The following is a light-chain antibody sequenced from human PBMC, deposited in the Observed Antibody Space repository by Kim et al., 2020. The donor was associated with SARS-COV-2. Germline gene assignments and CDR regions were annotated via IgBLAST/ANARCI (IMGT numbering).Light chain of an antibody. CDR2: DAY. V-gene: IGKV1-5*01. J-gene: IGKJ1*01. CDR1: QSISIW. CDR3: QEYKSNSWT. Sequence: GDRVTITCRASQSISIWLAWYQQKPGKAPNLLIYDAYNLESGVPSRFSGSGSGTEFTLTISSLQPDDFATYYCQEYKSNSWTFGQGTKVEIK.